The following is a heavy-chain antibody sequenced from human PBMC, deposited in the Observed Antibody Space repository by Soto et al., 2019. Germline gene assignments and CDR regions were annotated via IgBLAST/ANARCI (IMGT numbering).Heavy chain of an antibody. CDR1: GFTLSSYS. V-gene: IGHV3-21*01. J-gene: IGHJ4*02. D-gene: IGHD6-13*01. CDR2: ISSSSSYI. CDR3: AGIYSSSFKALGY. Sequence: GWSPRLSSSASGFTLSSYSMICVRQAPGKGLEWVSSISSSSSYIYYADSVKGRFTISRDNAKNSLYLKMNSLRAEDTAVYYCAGIYSSSFKALGYWVQRTLV.